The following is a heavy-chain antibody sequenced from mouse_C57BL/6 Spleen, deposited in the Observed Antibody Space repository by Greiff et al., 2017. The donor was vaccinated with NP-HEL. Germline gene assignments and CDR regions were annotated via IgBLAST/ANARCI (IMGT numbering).Heavy chain of an antibody. Sequence: VQLQESGAELVKPGASVKISCKASGYAFSSYWMNWVKQRPGKGLEWIGQIYPGDGDTNYNGKFKGKATLTADKSSSTAYMQLSSLTSEDSAVYFCARGGYYDYDGYYYYAMDYWGQGTSVTVSS. CDR3: ARGGYYDYDGYYYYAMDY. J-gene: IGHJ4*01. V-gene: IGHV1-80*01. CDR1: GYAFSSYW. D-gene: IGHD2-4*01. CDR2: IYPGDGDT.